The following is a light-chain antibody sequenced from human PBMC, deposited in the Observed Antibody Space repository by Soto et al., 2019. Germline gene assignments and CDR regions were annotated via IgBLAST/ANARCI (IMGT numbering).Light chain of an antibody. CDR3: QQYARSPLA. Sequence: ETVLTQSPGTLSLSPGERATLSCRASQNVARDYLAWYQQRPGQAPRLLIYDASTRATGIPDRFSGSGSGTDFTLTISRLEPEYFGVYFCQQYARSPLAFGGGTKVDI. CDR2: DAS. J-gene: IGKJ4*01. V-gene: IGKV3-20*01. CDR1: QNVARDY.